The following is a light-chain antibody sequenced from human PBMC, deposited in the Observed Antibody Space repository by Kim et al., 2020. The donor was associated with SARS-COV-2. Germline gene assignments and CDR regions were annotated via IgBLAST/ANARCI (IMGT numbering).Light chain of an antibody. Sequence: IVMTQSPATLSVSPGERATLSCRASQSVRSNLAWYQQKPGQAPRLLIYGASTRATGIPARFSGSGSGTEFTLTFSSLQSEDFAVYYCQQYDNWPPYTFCQGTKLEI. CDR2: GAS. V-gene: IGKV3-15*01. J-gene: IGKJ2*01. CDR3: QQYDNWPPYT. CDR1: QSVRSN.